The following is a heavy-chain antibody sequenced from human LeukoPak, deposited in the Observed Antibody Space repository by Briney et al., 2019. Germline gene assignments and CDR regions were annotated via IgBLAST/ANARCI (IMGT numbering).Heavy chain of an antibody. Sequence: ASVKVSCKASGYXLTAYFIHWVRQAPGQGLEWLGWINPNTGGTNYAQKFQGRVAMTRDTSLSTAYMELTRLRSDDTAVYYCASSSSGFDFVDWGQGTLVTVSS. CDR2: INPNTGGT. J-gene: IGHJ4*02. CDR3: ASSSSGFDFVD. D-gene: IGHD5-12*01. CDR1: GYXLTAYF. V-gene: IGHV1-2*02.